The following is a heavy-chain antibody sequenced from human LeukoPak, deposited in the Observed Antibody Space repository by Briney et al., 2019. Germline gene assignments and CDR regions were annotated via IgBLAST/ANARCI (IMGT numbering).Heavy chain of an antibody. CDR1: GGSCSDYY. CDR2: IHPYGDL. Sequence: SETLSLTCAVYGGSCSDYYCSSIRHPPGKGLEWIGEIHPYGDLYYNSSLRSRLTISIDTSKTQFSLRLTSLTAADTAFYYCARGRDRSKAGEDWGQATLVTFSS. V-gene: IGHV4-34*01. D-gene: IGHD2-21*01. J-gene: IGHJ4*02. CDR3: ARGRDRSKAGED.